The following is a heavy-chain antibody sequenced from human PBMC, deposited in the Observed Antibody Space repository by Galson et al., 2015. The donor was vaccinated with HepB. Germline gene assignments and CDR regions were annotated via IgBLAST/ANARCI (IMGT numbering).Heavy chain of an antibody. V-gene: IGHV5-51*01. D-gene: IGHD3-9*01. CDR2: IYPGDSDT. CDR1: GYSFTSYW. CDR3: ARLFYVGPDYDILTGYYSGGPRGGWFDP. Sequence: QSGAEVKKPGESLKISCKGSGYSFTSYWIGWVRQMPGKGLEWMGIIYPGDSDTRYSPSFQGQVTISADKSISTAYLQWSSLKASDTAMYYCARLFYVGPDYDILTGYYSGGPRGGWFDPWGQGTLVTVSS. J-gene: IGHJ5*02.